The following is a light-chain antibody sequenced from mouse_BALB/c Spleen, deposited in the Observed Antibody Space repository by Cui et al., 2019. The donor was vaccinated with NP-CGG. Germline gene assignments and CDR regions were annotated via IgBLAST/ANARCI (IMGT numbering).Light chain of an antibody. CDR1: TGAVTTSNY. J-gene: IGLJ1*01. CDR3: ALWYSNHWV. Sequence: QAVVTQESALTTSPGETVTLTCLSSTGAVTTSNYANWVQKKPDHLFTGLIGGTNNRAPGVPARFSGSLIGDKAALTITGAQTEDEAIYFCALWYSNHWVFGGGTKLTVL. V-gene: IGLV1*01. CDR2: GTN.